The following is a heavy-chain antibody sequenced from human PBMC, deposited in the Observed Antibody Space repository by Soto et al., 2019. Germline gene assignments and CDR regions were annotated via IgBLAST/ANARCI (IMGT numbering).Heavy chain of an antibody. V-gene: IGHV4-59*01. CDR2: IYYSGST. J-gene: IGHJ6*02. Sequence: SETLSLTCTVSGGSISSYYWSWIRQPPGKGLEWIGYIYYSGSTNYNPSLKSRVTISVDTSKNQFSLKLSSVTAADTAVYYCARGEGSGYDWVYYYYGMDVWGQGTTVTVPS. D-gene: IGHD5-12*01. CDR1: GGSISSYY. CDR3: ARGEGSGYDWVYYYYGMDV.